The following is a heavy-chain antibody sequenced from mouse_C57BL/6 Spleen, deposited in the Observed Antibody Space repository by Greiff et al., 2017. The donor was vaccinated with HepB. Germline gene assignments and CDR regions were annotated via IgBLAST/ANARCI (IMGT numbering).Heavy chain of an antibody. D-gene: IGHD2-3*01. J-gene: IGHJ4*01. CDR3: TRDGYSYAMEY. V-gene: IGHV5-9-1*02. CDR1: GFTFSSYA. CDR2: ISSGGDYI. Sequence: EVKLVESGEGLVKPGGSLKLSCAASGFTFSSYAMSWVRQTPEKRLEWVAYISSGGDYIYYADTVKGRFTISRDNARNTLYLQMSSLKSEDTAMYYCTRDGYSYAMEYWGQGTSVTVSS.